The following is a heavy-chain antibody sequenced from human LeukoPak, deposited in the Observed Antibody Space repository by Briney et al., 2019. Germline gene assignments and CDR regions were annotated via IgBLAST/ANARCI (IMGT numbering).Heavy chain of an antibody. D-gene: IGHD6-19*01. CDR3: AIQHTPSGSGCTLAY. V-gene: IGHV3-48*01. CDR1: GFTFSRYG. J-gene: IGHJ4*02. CDR2: VSPSSSRK. Sequence: GGSLRLSCAASGFTFSRYGMKWVRRAPETGLEGVSYVSPSSSRKYYADPVKGGFTIYRDNDKKSLYMQMNSLTAEDTAVSYCAIQHTPSGSGCTLAYWGQGTLVTVSS.